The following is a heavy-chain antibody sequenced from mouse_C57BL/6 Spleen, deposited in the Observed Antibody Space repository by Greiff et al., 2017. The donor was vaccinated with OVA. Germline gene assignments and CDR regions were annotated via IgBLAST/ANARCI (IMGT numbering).Heavy chain of an antibody. V-gene: IGHV1-54*01. CDR1: GYAFTNYL. Sequence: QVQLQQSGAELVRPGTSVKVSCKASGYAFTNYLIEWVKQRPGQGLAWIGVINPGSGGTNYNEKFKGKATLTADKSSSTAYMQLSSLTSEDSAVYFCARSPTVGYWYFDVWGTGTTVTVSS. CDR2: INPGSGGT. J-gene: IGHJ1*03. D-gene: IGHD1-1*01. CDR3: ARSPTVGYWYFDV.